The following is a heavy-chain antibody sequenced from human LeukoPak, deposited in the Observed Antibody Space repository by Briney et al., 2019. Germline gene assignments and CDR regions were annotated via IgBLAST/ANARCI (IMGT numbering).Heavy chain of an antibody. CDR3: AKDRYAFWSTYSSNPFDY. D-gene: IGHD3-3*01. V-gene: IGHV3-23*01. J-gene: IGHJ4*02. CDR1: KFTFSSYA. Sequence: PGGSLRLSCAASKFTFSSYAMNWVRQASGKGLEWVSGISGSGGSTYYADSVKDRFTISRDNSKNTLYLQMNSLRAEDTDVYYCAKDRYAFWSTYSSNPFDYWGQGTLVTVSS. CDR2: ISGSGGST.